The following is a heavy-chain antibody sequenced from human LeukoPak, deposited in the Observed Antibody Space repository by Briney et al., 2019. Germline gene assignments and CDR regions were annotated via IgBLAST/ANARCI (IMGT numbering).Heavy chain of an antibody. Sequence: SQTLSLTCTVSGASISSGGYYWTWIRQHPGKGLEWIGYIYNSGSGSTSYNLSLKSRVTISVDTSKNQFSLKLSSVTAADTAVYYCARGVTLIVVVIHDWYFDLWGRGTVFTASS. CDR1: GASISSGGYY. D-gene: IGHD3-22*01. J-gene: IGHJ2*01. V-gene: IGHV4-31*03. CDR2: IYNSGSGST. CDR3: ARGVTLIVVVIHDWYFDL.